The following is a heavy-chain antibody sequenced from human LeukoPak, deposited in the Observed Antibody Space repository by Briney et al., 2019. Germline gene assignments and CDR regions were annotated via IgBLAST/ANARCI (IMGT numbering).Heavy chain of an antibody. D-gene: IGHD2-8*01. Sequence: NPSLKSRVTISVDTSKNQFSLKLSSVTAADTAVYYCARGLLGYCTNGVCYRVRYFDYWGQGTLVTVSS. V-gene: IGHV4-34*01. CDR3: ARGLLGYCTNGVCYRVRYFDY. J-gene: IGHJ4*02.